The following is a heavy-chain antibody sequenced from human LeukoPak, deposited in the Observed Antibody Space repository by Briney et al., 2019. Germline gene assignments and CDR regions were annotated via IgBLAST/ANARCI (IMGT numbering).Heavy chain of an antibody. Sequence: ASVKVSCKASGYTLTDCYMHWVRQAPGQGLEWMGWINPNSGDTHYAQKFQDRVTMTRDTSISTAYMELSRLKSDDTAVYYCASGSSLDGSSGWPTHYYWGQGTLVTVSS. D-gene: IGHD6-19*01. CDR3: ASGSSLDGSSGWPTHYY. V-gene: IGHV1-2*02. J-gene: IGHJ4*02. CDR2: INPNSGDT. CDR1: GYTLTDCY.